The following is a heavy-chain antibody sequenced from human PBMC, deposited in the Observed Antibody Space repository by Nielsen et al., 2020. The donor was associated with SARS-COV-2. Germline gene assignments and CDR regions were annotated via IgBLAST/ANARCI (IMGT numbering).Heavy chain of an antibody. J-gene: IGHJ6*03. Sequence: VRQAPGKGLEWVSYISSSSSAIYYADSVKGRFTISRDNAKNSLYLQMNSLRAEDTAVYYCAKDCRFLDPYYMDVWGKGTTVTVSS. CDR3: AKDCRFLDPYYMDV. V-gene: IGHV3-48*01. D-gene: IGHD3-3*01. CDR2: ISSSSSAI.